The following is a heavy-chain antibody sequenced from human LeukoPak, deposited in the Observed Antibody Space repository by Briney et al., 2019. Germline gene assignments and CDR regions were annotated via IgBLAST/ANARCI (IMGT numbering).Heavy chain of an antibody. Sequence: GALVKVSCKSSGGTFSSYAISWVRQAPGQGLEWMGWISAYNGNTNYAQKRQGRVTMTTDTSTSTAYMELRSLRSDDTAVYYCASATSGSYYYYYGMDVWGQGTTVTVSS. CDR3: ASATSGSYYYYYGMDV. CDR2: ISAYNGNT. V-gene: IGHV1-18*01. D-gene: IGHD1-26*01. J-gene: IGHJ6*02. CDR1: GGTFSSYA.